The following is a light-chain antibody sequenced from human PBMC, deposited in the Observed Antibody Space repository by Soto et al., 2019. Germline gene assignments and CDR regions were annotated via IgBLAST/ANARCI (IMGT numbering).Light chain of an antibody. V-gene: IGKV1-5*03. CDR2: KAS. CDR1: QSMSSW. J-gene: IGKJ1*01. CDR3: QQYNIYWT. Sequence: DIQMTQSPSTLSASVGDRVTITCRASQSMSSWLAWYQQKPGKAPKLLIYKASSLESGVPSRFSGGGSGTEFTLTISSLQPDDFATYYCQQYNIYWTFGQGTKVEIK.